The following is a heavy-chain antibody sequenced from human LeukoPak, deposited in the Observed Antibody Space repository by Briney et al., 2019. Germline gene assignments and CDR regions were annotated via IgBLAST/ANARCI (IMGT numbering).Heavy chain of an antibody. D-gene: IGHD1-7*01. Sequence: GGSLRLSCAASGFTFSTSWMCWVRRAPGKGLEWLANIKEDGSVENYVASVKGRFTISRDNAKNSLYLEMNGLRAEDTAVYYCAKDGDTGTAYYYYYMDVWGKGTTVTVSS. J-gene: IGHJ6*03. CDR1: GFTFSTSW. V-gene: IGHV3-7*01. CDR3: AKDGDTGTAYYYYYMDV. CDR2: IKEDGSVE.